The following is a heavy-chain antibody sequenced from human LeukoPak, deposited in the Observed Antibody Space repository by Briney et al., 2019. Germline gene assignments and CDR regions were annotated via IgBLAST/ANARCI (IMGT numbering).Heavy chain of an antibody. Sequence: ASVKVSCKASGYTFTGYYMHWVRQAPGQGLAWMGWINPNSGGTNFAQKFQGRVTLTRDTSISTAYMELSRLRFDDTAVYYCARDTSVYIDYWGQGTLVNVSS. CDR1: GYTFTGYY. CDR3: ARDTSVYIDY. CDR2: INPNSGGT. D-gene: IGHD5/OR15-5a*01. V-gene: IGHV1-2*02. J-gene: IGHJ4*02.